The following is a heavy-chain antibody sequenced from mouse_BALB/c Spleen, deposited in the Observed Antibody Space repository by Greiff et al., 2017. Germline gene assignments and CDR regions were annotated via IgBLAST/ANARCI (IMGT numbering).Heavy chain of an antibody. D-gene: IGHD3-2*02. Sequence: EVQGVESGGGLVQPGGSRKLSCAASGFTFSSFGMHWVRQAPEKGLEWVAYISSGSSTIYYADTVKGRFTISRDNPKNTLFLQMTSLRSEDTAMYYCARSGDRDAMDYWGQGTSVTVSS. J-gene: IGHJ4*01. CDR2: ISSGSSTI. CDR1: GFTFSSFG. V-gene: IGHV5-17*02. CDR3: ARSGDRDAMDY.